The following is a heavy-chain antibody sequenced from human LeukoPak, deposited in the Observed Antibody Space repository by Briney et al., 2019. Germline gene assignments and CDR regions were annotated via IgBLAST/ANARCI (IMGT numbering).Heavy chain of an antibody. CDR1: GYTFTSYG. Sequence: ASVKVSCKASGYTFTSYGISWVRQAPGQGLEWMGWINPNSGGTNYAQKFQGRVTMTRDTSISTAYMELSRLRSDDTAVYYCAREGRDTVTDYWSQGTLVTVSS. CDR2: INPNSGGT. J-gene: IGHJ4*02. CDR3: AREGRDTVTDY. D-gene: IGHD4-17*01. V-gene: IGHV1-2*02.